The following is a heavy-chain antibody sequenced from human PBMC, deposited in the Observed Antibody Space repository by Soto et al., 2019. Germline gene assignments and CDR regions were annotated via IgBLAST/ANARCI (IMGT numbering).Heavy chain of an antibody. CDR2: ISSSSSTI. CDR1: GFTFSSYS. V-gene: IGHV3-48*01. CDR3: ARQWLDPFDY. Sequence: GGSLRLSCAASGFTFSSYSMNWVRQAPGKGLEWVSYISSSSSTIYYADSVKGRFTISRDNAKNSLYLQMNSLRAEDTAVYYCARQWLDPFDYWGQGTLVTVSS. D-gene: IGHD6-19*01. J-gene: IGHJ4*02.